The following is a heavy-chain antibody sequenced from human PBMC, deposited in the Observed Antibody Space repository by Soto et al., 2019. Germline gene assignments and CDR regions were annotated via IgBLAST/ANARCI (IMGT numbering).Heavy chain of an antibody. CDR2: IYWDDDE. CDR1: GFSLSTSGVA. Sequence: QITLKESGPTLVKPTQTLTLTCTFSGFSLSTSGVAVGWIRQPPGKALEWLALIYWDDDERYSPSLKTRLTITKDTSKNQVFLTMTNMDPVDTATYYCAHKRADCIRTDCYHWFDPWGQGTLVTVSS. V-gene: IGHV2-5*02. J-gene: IGHJ5*02. D-gene: IGHD2-2*01. CDR3: AHKRADCIRTDCYHWFDP.